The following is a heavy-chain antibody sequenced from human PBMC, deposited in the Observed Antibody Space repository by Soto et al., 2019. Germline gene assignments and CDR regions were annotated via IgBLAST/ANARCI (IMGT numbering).Heavy chain of an antibody. D-gene: IGHD2-15*01. CDR2: VFPGDSET. J-gene: IGHJ4*02. CDR1: GYTFTNYW. Sequence: PGESLKISCQVSGYTFTNYWVAWVRQMPGKGLEWMGIVFPGDSETRYSPSFQGQVTFSADQSTSTAFLKWNSLRASDTAVYYCARRKLHCGGGNCYGTNDLDYWGQGTKVTVSS. V-gene: IGHV5-51*01. CDR3: ARRKLHCGGGNCYGTNDLDY.